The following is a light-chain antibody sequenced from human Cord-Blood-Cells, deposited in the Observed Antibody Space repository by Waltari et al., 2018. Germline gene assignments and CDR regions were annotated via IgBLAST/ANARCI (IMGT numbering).Light chain of an antibody. J-gene: IGLJ1*01. V-gene: IGLV1-36*01. CDR2: HDD. CDR3: AAWDDSLNGDV. Sequence: QSVLTHPPPVSETPRQTVTLSCSGFSSNIGNNSVNWYQQLPGKAPKLLISHDDLLPSGVSDRFSGSKSGTAASLAISGLQSEDEADYYCAAWDDSLNGDVFGTGTKVTVL. CDR1: SSNIGNNS.